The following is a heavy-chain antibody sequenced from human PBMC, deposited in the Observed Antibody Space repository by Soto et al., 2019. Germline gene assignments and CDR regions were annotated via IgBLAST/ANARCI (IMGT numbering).Heavy chain of an antibody. Sequence: SPTLSLTCAISGDSVSSNSAAWNWIRPSPSRGLEWLGRTYYRSKWYNDYAVSVKSRITINPDTSKNQFSLQLNSVTPEDTAVYYCARDSDFSWNPRRGVSCFDPWGQGTLVTVSS. J-gene: IGHJ5*02. D-gene: IGHD1-1*01. CDR3: ARDSDFSWNPRRGVSCFDP. CDR1: GDSVSSNSAA. CDR2: TYYRSKWYN. V-gene: IGHV6-1*01.